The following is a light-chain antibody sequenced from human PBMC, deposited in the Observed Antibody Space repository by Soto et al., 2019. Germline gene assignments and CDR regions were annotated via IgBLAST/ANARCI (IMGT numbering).Light chain of an antibody. V-gene: IGLV2-23*01. CDR2: ETS. Sequence: QSALTQPASVSGSPGQSVTISCTGTSSDFGSYKFVSWYQHHPGTVPKVIIYETSKRPSGVSDRFSGSKSGNTASLTISGLQAEDEADYYCFSFTSTKTHVFGSGTKLTVL. CDR3: FSFTSTKTHV. J-gene: IGLJ1*01. CDR1: SSDFGSYKF.